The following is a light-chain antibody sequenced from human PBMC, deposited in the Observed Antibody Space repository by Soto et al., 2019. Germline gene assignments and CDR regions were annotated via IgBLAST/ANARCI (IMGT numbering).Light chain of an antibody. CDR2: GAS. Sequence: EIVLTQSPGTLSLSPGERATLSCRASQSVSSTYLAWYQQKPGQAPRLLIYGASSRASGVPDRFSASGSGTDFTLTISNLQPEDFATYYCQQYYSHPLTFGQGTRLEI. J-gene: IGKJ5*01. CDR1: QSVSSTY. V-gene: IGKV3-20*01. CDR3: QQYYSHPLT.